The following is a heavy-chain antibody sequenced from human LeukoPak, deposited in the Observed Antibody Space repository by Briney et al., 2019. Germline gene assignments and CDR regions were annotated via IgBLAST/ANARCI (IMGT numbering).Heavy chain of an antibody. CDR3: ARWDYDFWSGFYSGDAFDI. CDR2: ISGSGNFT. CDR1: GFTFSSYA. V-gene: IGHV3-23*01. Sequence: GGSLRLSCAASGFTFSSYAMSWVRQAPGKGLQWVSSISGSGNFTFYTDSVKGRFTISRDNSKNTLYLQMNSLRAEDTAVYYCARWDYDFWSGFYSGDAFDIWGQGTMVTVSS. J-gene: IGHJ3*02. D-gene: IGHD3-3*01.